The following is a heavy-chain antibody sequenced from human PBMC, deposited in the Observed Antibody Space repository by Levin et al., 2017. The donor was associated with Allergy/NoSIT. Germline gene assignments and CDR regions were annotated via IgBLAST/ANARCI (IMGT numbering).Heavy chain of an antibody. CDR3: ARVLNWSFDY. CDR1: GFTFSDHY. V-gene: IGHV3-72*01. CDR2: SRNKDYSYTT. J-gene: IGHJ4*02. Sequence: GESLKISCAVSGFTFSDHYMDWVRQAPGKGLEWVGRSRNKDYSYTTEYAASVKGRFTISRDDSKNSLYLQMNSLKTEDTAVYYCARVLNWSFDYWGQGILVTVSS. D-gene: IGHD1-20*01.